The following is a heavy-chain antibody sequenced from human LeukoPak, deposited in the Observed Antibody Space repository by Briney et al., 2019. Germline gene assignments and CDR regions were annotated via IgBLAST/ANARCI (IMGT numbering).Heavy chain of an antibody. Sequence: SETLSLTCTVSGDSISSSSHHWGWIRQSPGKGLEWIGYIYYSGSTYYNPSLKSRVTISVDTSKNQFSLKLSSVTAADTAVYYCAREGLSVNFDYWGQGTLVTVSS. CDR2: IYYSGST. J-gene: IGHJ4*02. D-gene: IGHD4-23*01. V-gene: IGHV4-30-4*08. CDR1: GDSISSSSHH. CDR3: AREGLSVNFDY.